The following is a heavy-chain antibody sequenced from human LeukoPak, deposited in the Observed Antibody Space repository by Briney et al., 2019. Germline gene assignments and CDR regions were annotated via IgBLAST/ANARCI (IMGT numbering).Heavy chain of an antibody. Sequence: ASVKVSCKASGRTFSSYAISWVRQAPGQGLEWMGGIIPIFGTANYAQKFQGRVTITADESTSTAYMELSSLRSEDTAVYYCARDRGYCSSTSCPINWFDPWGQGTLVTVSS. D-gene: IGHD2-2*01. CDR2: IIPIFGTA. V-gene: IGHV1-69*13. CDR1: GRTFSSYA. CDR3: ARDRGYCSSTSCPINWFDP. J-gene: IGHJ5*02.